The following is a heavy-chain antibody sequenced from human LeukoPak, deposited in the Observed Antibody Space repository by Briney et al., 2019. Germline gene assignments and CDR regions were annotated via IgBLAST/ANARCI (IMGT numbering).Heavy chain of an antibody. Sequence: PGGSLRLSCAASGFIFSDYYIDWVRQAPGKGLEWVGRSRSKANGYTPEYAASVRGRFTISRDDSKNSLYLQMNSLKTEDTAVYHCTRSQSSGIDVSDIWGRGTMVTVSS. V-gene: IGHV3-72*01. J-gene: IGHJ3*02. CDR3: TRSQSSGIDVSDI. CDR1: GFIFSDYY. CDR2: SRSKANGYTP. D-gene: IGHD3-22*01.